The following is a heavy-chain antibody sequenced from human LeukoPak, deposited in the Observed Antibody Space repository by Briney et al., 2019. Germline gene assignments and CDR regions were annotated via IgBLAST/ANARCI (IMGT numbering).Heavy chain of an antibody. Sequence: SGGPLRLSCAASGFTFSSYAMSWVRQAPGKGLEWVSAISGSGGSTYYADSVKGRFTISRDNSKNTLYLQMNSLRAEDTAVYYCAKRTGTTKNPYYFDYWGQGTLVTVSS. V-gene: IGHV3-23*01. J-gene: IGHJ4*02. D-gene: IGHD1-7*01. CDR3: AKRTGTTKNPYYFDY. CDR2: ISGSGGST. CDR1: GFTFSSYA.